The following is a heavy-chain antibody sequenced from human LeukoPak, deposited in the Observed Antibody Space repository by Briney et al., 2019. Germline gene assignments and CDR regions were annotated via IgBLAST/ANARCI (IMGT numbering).Heavy chain of an antibody. CDR3: ATTCSGGSCFDY. CDR2: INHSGST. D-gene: IGHD2-15*01. CDR1: GGSFSGYY. Sequence: ASETLSLTCAVYGGSFSGYYWSWIRQPPGKGLEWIGEINHSGSTNYNPSLKSRVTISVDTSKNQLSLKLSSVTAADTAVYYCATTCSGGSCFDYWGQGTLVTVSS. V-gene: IGHV4-34*01. J-gene: IGHJ4*02.